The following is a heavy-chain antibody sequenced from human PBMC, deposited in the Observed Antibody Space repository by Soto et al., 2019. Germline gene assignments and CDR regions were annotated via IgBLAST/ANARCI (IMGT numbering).Heavy chain of an antibody. CDR1: GYTFTSYD. V-gene: IGHV1-8*01. Sequence: ASVKVSCKASGYTFTSYDINWVRQATGQGLEWMGWMNPNSGNTGYAQKLQGRVTMTRNTSISTAYMELSSLRSEDTAVYYCAIATVGVHAFDIWGQGTMVTVSS. J-gene: IGHJ3*02. CDR3: AIATVGVHAFDI. D-gene: IGHD3-10*01. CDR2: MNPNSGNT.